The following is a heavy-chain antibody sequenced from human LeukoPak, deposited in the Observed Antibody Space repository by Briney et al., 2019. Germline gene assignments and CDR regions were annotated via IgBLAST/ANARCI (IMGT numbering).Heavy chain of an antibody. V-gene: IGHV4-34*01. CDR2: INHSGST. J-gene: IGHJ6*02. CDR1: GGSFSGYY. D-gene: IGHD4-17*01. Sequence: MTSETLSLTCAVYGGSFSGYYWSWIRQPPGKGLEWIGEINHSGSTNYNPSLKSRVTISVDTSKNQFSLKLSSVTAADTAVYYCASLTTVYYYYGMDVWGQGTTVTVSS. CDR3: ASLTTVYYYYGMDV.